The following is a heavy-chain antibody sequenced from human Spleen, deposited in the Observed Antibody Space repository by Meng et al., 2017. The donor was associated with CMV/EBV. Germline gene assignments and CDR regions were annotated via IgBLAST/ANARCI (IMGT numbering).Heavy chain of an antibody. V-gene: IGHV3-30*04. D-gene: IGHD3-22*01. CDR1: GFTFSSYA. CDR3: ARDRNPDAMMSGGAFDI. Sequence: GESLKISCAASGFTFSSYAMHWVRQAPGKGLEWVAVISYDGRNKYYADSVKGRFTISRDNSKNPLYLQMNSLRAEDTAVYYCARDRNPDAMMSGGAFDIWGQGTMVTVSS. CDR2: ISYDGRNK. J-gene: IGHJ3*02.